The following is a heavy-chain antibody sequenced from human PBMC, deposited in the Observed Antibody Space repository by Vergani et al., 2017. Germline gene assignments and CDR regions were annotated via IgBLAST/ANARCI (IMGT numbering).Heavy chain of an antibody. CDR3: ARLRMMYSGSLEYYYYYMDV. V-gene: IGHV4-39*01. CDR2: IYYSGST. J-gene: IGHJ6*03. CDR1: GGSISSSSYY. Sequence: QLQLQESGPGLVKPSETLSLTCTVSGGSISSSSYYWGWIRQPPGKGLEWIGSIYYSGSTYYNPSLKSRVTISVDTYKNQFSLKLSSVTAAETAVYYCARLRMMYSGSLEYYYYYMDVWGKGTTVTVSS. D-gene: IGHD1-26*01.